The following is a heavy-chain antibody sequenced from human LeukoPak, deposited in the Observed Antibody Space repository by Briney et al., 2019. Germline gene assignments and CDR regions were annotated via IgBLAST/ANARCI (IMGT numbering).Heavy chain of an antibody. CDR2: INHSRST. CDR1: AGSFGGYY. Sequence: SETMSLTWAVYAGSFGGYYWSWIRQPPGKGLEWIGEINHSRSTNYSPSLKSRVTISVDTSKNQFSLKLSSVTAADTAVYYCARETRTYDSGSYYIDYWGRGTLVTVSS. V-gene: IGHV4-34*01. J-gene: IGHJ4*02. CDR3: ARETRTYDSGSYYIDY. D-gene: IGHD3-10*01.